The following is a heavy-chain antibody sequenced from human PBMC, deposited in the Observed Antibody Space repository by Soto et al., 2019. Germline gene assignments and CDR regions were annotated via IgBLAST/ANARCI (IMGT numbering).Heavy chain of an antibody. Sequence: PSETLSLTCTVSGGSFSSGGYYWSWIRQLPGKSLEWIGYIYYSGSTYYNPSLKSRFTISLDTSKNQFSLKPSSVTAADTAVYYCARATSFSGHHGYWGQGTLVTVSS. J-gene: IGHJ4*02. CDR3: ARATSFSGHHGY. CDR2: IYYSGST. CDR1: GGSFSSGGYY. D-gene: IGHD2-8*02. V-gene: IGHV4-31*03.